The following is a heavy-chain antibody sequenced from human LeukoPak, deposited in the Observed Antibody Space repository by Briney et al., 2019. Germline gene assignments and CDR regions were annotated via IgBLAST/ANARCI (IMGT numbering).Heavy chain of an antibody. Sequence: GGSLRLSCAASGFTFSSYSMNWVRQAPGKGLEWVSSISSSSSYIYYADSVEGRFTISRDNAKNSLYLQMNSLRAEDTAVYYCARDISSGWYDDWGQGTLVTVSS. V-gene: IGHV3-21*01. J-gene: IGHJ4*02. CDR3: ARDISSGWYDD. D-gene: IGHD6-19*01. CDR2: ISSSSSYI. CDR1: GFTFSSYS.